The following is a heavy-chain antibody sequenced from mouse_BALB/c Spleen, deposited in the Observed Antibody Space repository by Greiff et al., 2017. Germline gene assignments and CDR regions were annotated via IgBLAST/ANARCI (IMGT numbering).Heavy chain of an antibody. J-gene: IGHJ2*01. V-gene: IGHV10-1*02. Sequence: EVKLVESGGGLVQPKGSLKLSCAASGFTFNTYAMNWVRQAPGKGLEWVARIRSKSNNYATYYADSVKDRFTISRDDSQSMLYLQMNNLKTEDTAMYYCVRSDYYDYDVDYWGQGTTLTVSS. D-gene: IGHD2-4*01. CDR1: GFTFNTYA. CDR2: IRSKSNNYAT. CDR3: VRSDYYDYDVDY.